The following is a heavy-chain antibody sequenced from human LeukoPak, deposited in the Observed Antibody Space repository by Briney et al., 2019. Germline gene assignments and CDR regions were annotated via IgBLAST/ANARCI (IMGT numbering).Heavy chain of an antibody. CDR3: ARSHDHLWGNYPDY. D-gene: IGHD3-16*02. CDR1: GGSIDSTNW. CDR2: IHHDGRI. Sequence: SETLSPTCDVSGGSIDSTNWWNWVRQPPGKGLEWIGEIHHDGRINYNPSLKSRVTLSVDKSKNQFSLRLNSVTAADTAMYYCARSHDHLWGNYPDYWGQGTLVTVSS. V-gene: IGHV4/OR15-8*01. J-gene: IGHJ4*02.